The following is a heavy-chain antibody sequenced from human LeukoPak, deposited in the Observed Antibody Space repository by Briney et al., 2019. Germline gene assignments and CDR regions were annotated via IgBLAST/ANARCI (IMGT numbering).Heavy chain of an antibody. V-gene: IGHV4-30-4*01. CDR3: AREPPGPGGFNWFDP. CDR1: GGSISSGDYY. J-gene: IGHJ5*02. D-gene: IGHD2-15*01. CDR2: IYYSGST. Sequence: ASQTLSLTCTVSGGSISSGDYYWSWIRQPPGKGLEWVGYIYYSGSTYYNPSLKSRVTISVDTSKNQFSLKLRSVAAAGTAVDYCAREPPGPGGFNWFDPWGQGTLVTVSS.